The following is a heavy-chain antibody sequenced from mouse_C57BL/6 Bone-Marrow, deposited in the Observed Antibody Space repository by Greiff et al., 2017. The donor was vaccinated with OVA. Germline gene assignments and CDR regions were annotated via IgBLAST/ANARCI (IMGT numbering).Heavy chain of an antibody. CDR1: GFTFTNYY. CDR3: ARYKGRGAVDYIDY. J-gene: IGHJ2*01. V-gene: IGHV7-3*01. D-gene: IGHD1-1*02. Sequence: EVKVVESGGGLVQPGDSLSLSCAASGFTFTNYYMSWVRQPPGKALEWLAFIRNKPNGSTTEYSASVKGRFTISRDNSQSILYLQMNALRAEDSATYYCARYKGRGAVDYIDYWGQGTALTVSS. CDR2: IRNKPNGSTT.